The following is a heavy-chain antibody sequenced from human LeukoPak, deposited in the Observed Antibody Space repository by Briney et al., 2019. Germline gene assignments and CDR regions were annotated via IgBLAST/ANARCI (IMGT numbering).Heavy chain of an antibody. J-gene: IGHJ2*01. CDR1: GFTFSGSA. D-gene: IGHD6-6*01. Sequence: GGSLRLSCAASGFTFSGSAMHWVRQASGKGLEWVGRIRSKANSYATVYAASVKGRFTISRDDSKNTAYLQMNSLKTEDKAVYYCTRVSGSSSVYFDPWGRGTLVTVSS. V-gene: IGHV3-73*01. CDR3: TRVSGSSSVYFDP. CDR2: IRSKANSYAT.